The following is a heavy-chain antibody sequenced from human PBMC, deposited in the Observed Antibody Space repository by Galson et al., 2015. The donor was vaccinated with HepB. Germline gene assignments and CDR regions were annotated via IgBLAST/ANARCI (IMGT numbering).Heavy chain of an antibody. D-gene: IGHD4-17*01. V-gene: IGHV1-3*01. CDR1: GYTFTSYA. J-gene: IGHJ4*02. CDR3: ARAANYGDYLLDY. Sequence: SVKVSCKASGYTFTSYAMHWVRQAPGQRLEWMGWINAGNGNTKYSQKFQGRVTITRDTSASTAYMELSSPRSEDTAVYYCARAANYGDYLLDYWGQGTLVTVSS. CDR2: INAGNGNT.